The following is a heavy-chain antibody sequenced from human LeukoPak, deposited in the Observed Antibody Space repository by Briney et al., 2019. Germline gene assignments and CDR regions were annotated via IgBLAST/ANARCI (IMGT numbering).Heavy chain of an antibody. Sequence: GGSLRLSCGASGFTFSNYDVNWVRQAPGKGLEWVSYISSSGYTIYYADSVKGRFTISRDNARNSLFLQMNTLRAEDTAVYLCARDFDFWSGGGGLDVWGQGTLVTVSS. CDR3: ARDFDFWSGGGGLDV. CDR2: ISSSGYTI. V-gene: IGHV3-48*03. J-gene: IGHJ4*02. D-gene: IGHD3-3*01. CDR1: GFTFSNYD.